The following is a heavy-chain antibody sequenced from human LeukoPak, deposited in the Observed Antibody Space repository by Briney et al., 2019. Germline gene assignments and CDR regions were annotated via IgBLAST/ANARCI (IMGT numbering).Heavy chain of an antibody. Sequence: ASVKVSCKASGYTLSSYAISWVRQAPGQGLEWMGWISVYNGNPNYAQKFQDRVIMTTDTSTSTAYMELRSLRSDDTAVYYCARVGLWFGELFMDYWGQGTLVTVSS. CDR3: ARVGLWFGELFMDY. J-gene: IGHJ4*02. CDR2: ISVYNGNP. D-gene: IGHD3-10*01. V-gene: IGHV1-18*01. CDR1: GYTLSSYA.